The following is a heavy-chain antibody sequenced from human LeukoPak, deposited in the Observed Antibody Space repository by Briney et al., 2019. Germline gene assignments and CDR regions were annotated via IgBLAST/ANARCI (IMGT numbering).Heavy chain of an antibody. V-gene: IGHV4-61*02. CDR3: ARGPGSATKEAFDI. Sequence: LQTLSLTSTVSRGSICIPTYYGSSIRPPAGKEVEWVGRIYSSGIFDYNPSLKSRVTLSIDTSKNSFSLRLSSVTATDTAVYYCARGPGSATKEAFDIWGQGTMVTVSS. CDR1: RGSICIPTYY. CDR2: IYSSGIF. J-gene: IGHJ3*02. D-gene: IGHD2-8*01.